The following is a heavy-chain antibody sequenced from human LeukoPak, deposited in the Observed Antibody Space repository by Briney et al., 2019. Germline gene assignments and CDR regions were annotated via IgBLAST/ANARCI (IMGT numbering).Heavy chain of an antibody. CDR2: IDWDDDK. CDR3: ARVVAGPNWFDP. V-gene: IGHV2-70*12. J-gene: IGHJ5*02. CDR1: GFSLSTRGVG. D-gene: IGHD2-15*01. Sequence: SGPTLVKPTQTLTLTCTFSGFSLSTRGVGVGWIRQPPGKALEWLARIDWDDDKYYSTSLKTRLTISKDTSKNQVVLTMTNMDPVDTATYYCARVVAGPNWFDPWGQGTLVTVSS.